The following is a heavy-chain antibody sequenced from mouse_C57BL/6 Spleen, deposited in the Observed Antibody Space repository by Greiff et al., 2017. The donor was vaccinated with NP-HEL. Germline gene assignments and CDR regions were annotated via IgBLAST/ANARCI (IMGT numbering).Heavy chain of an antibody. D-gene: IGHD1-1*01. CDR1: GYSFTGYF. V-gene: IGHV1-20*01. CDR2: INPYNGDT. Sequence: VQLQQSGPELVKPGDSVKISCKASGYSFTGYFMNWVMQSHGKSLEWIGRINPYNGDTFYNQKIKGKATLTVDKSSSTAHMELRSLTSEDSAVYYCARSFITTVVAFDYWGQGTTLTVSS. CDR3: ARSFITTVVAFDY. J-gene: IGHJ2*01.